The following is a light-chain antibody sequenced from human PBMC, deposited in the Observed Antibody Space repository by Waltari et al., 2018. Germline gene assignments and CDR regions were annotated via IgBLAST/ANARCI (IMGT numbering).Light chain of an antibody. Sequence: QSALTQPASVSGSPGQSITISCTGTSSDVGGYNYVSWYQQHPGKAPKLMIYEVSNRPSGVSNRFSASKSGNTAPLTISGLQAEDEADYYCSSYTSSSTVVFGGGTKLTVL. CDR3: SSYTSSSTVV. CDR1: SSDVGGYNY. CDR2: EVS. J-gene: IGLJ2*01. V-gene: IGLV2-14*01.